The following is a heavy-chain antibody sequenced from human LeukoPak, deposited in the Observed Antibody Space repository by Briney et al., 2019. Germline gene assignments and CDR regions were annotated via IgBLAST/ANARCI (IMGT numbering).Heavy chain of an antibody. CDR3: VRRNYVSGRIDP. V-gene: IGHV4-39*01. D-gene: IGHD3-16*01. Sequence: SETLSLTCTVSGGSISTSDYLWTWVRQPPGKGLEWIGDFYYNGVTSYSPSLKSRVTISVDTSKNQFSLNLTSVTAADTAVYYCVRRNYVSGRIDPWGQGTLVTVSS. CDR2: FYYNGVT. J-gene: IGHJ5*02. CDR1: GGSISTSDYL.